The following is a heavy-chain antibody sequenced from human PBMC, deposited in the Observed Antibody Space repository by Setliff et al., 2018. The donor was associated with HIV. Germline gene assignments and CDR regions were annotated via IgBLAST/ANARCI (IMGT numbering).Heavy chain of an antibody. Sequence: GASVKVSCKASGYTFTGYYMHWVRQAPGQGLEWMAWISVYTGNTKHAPNFQVRVTMTIDTPMHTVYMELTSLRPDDTAVYYCARERWGVFYPPDYWGQGTLVTVSS. V-gene: IGHV1-18*04. CDR3: ARERWGVFYPPDY. CDR1: GYTFTGYY. J-gene: IGHJ4*02. D-gene: IGHD3-16*01. CDR2: ISVYTGNT.